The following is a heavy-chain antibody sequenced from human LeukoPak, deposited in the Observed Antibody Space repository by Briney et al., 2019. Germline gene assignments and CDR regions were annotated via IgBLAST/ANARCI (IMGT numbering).Heavy chain of an antibody. D-gene: IGHD5-18*01. J-gene: IGHJ4*02. CDR3: ARGIQLWLLDY. CDR1: GGSISSYY. V-gene: IGHV4-4*07. Sequence: PSETLSLTCTVSGGSISSYYWSWIRQPAGKGLEWIGRIYTSGSTNYNPSLKSRLTMSVDTSKNQFSLQLSSVTAADTAVYSCARGIQLWLLDYWGQGTLVTVSS. CDR2: IYTSGST.